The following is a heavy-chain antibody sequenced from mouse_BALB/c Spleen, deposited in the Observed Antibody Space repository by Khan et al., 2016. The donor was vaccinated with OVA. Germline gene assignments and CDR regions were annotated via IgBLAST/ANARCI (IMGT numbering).Heavy chain of an antibody. V-gene: IGHV3-1*02. D-gene: IGHD2-1*01. CDR2: IYFSGSI. CDR1: GYSITSGYA. J-gene: IGHJ4*01. Sequence: EVQLQESGPDLVKPSQSLSLTCTVTGYSITSGYAWHWIRQFPGNTLEWMAYIYFSGSINYNPSLKSRISVTRDTSKNQFFLPLNSVTWEDTATYYCTRDGNYMDYWDQGTAVTVSS. CDR3: TRDGNYMDY.